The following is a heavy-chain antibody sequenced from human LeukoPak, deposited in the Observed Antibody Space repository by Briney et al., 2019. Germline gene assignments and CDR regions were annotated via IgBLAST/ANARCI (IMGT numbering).Heavy chain of an antibody. CDR2: ISSSSSYI. CDR3: ARDRDYYDSSGYYYG. Sequence: GGSLRLSCAASGFTFSSYSMNWVRQAPGKGLEWVSSISSSSSYIYYADSVKGRFTISRDTAKNSLYLQMNSPRAEDTAVYYCARDRDYYDSSGYYYGWGQGTLVTVSS. D-gene: IGHD3-22*01. CDR1: GFTFSSYS. J-gene: IGHJ4*02. V-gene: IGHV3-21*01.